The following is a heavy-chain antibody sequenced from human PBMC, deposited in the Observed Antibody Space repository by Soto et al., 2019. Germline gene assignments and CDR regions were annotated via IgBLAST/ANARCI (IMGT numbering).Heavy chain of an antibody. CDR3: ARDHIVVVTAMRGAEYYYYGTDV. V-gene: IGHV4-4*02. D-gene: IGHD2-21*02. CDR1: GGSISSSNW. J-gene: IGHJ6*02. Sequence: QVQLQESGPGLVKPSGTLSLTCAVSGGSISSSNWWSWVRQPPGKGLEWIGEIYHSGSTNYNPSLKSRVTISVDKSKNQFSLKLSSVTAADTAVYYCARDHIVVVTAMRGAEYYYYGTDVWGQGTTVTVSS. CDR2: IYHSGST.